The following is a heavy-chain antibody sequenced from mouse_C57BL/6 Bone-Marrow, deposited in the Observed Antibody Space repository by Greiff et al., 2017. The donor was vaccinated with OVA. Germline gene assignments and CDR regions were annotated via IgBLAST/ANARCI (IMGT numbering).Heavy chain of an antibody. CDR2: ISSGGSYT. V-gene: IGHV5-6*01. CDR3: ASRIYDGYYGYAMDY. Sequence: EVQLQESGGDLVKPGGSLKLSCAASGFTFSSYGMSWVRQTPDKRLEWVATISSGGSYTYYPDSVKGRFTISRDNSKNTLYLQMSSLKSEDTAMYYGASRIYDGYYGYAMDYWGQGTSVTVSS. J-gene: IGHJ4*01. D-gene: IGHD2-3*01. CDR1: GFTFSSYG.